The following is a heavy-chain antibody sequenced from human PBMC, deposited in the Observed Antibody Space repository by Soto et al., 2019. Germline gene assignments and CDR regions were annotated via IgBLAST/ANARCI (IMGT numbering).Heavy chain of an antibody. CDR1: GGSISSSSYY. CDR2: LYYSGST. CDR3: VGSGYSPYDY. V-gene: IGHV4-39*01. J-gene: IGHJ4*02. Sequence: SETLSLTCTVSGGSISSSSYYWGWIRQPPGKGLEWIGSLYYSGSTYYNPSLKSRVTISVDTSKNQFSLKLSSVTAADTAVCYCVGSGYSPYDYWGQGTLVTVSS. D-gene: IGHD3-22*01.